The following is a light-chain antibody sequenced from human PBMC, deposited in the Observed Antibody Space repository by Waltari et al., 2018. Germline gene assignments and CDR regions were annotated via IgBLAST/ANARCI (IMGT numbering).Light chain of an antibody. Sequence: DIVMTQSPDSLPVSLGERATIHCHSSQSVLDPSSNRNCLAWYRQKPGQPPKLLIYWASTRESGVPDRISGSGSGTDFTLTISSLQAEDVAVYFCQQCYSTPYSFGQGTKLEIK. V-gene: IGKV4-1*01. CDR2: WAS. J-gene: IGKJ2*03. CDR3: QQCYSTPYS. CDR1: QSVLDPSSNRNC.